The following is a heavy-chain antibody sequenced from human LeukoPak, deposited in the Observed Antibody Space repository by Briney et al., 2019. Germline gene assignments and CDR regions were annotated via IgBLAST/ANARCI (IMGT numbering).Heavy chain of an antibody. J-gene: IGHJ6*03. CDR1: GYTFTGYY. CDR3: ARAAQGINYYYYYMDV. V-gene: IGHV1-2*02. Sequence: ASVKVSCKASGYTFTGYYMHWVRQAPGQGLEWMGWINPNSGGTNYAQKFQGRVTMTRDTSISTAYMELSRLRSDDTAVYYCARAAQGINYYYYYMDVWGKGTTVTVSS. D-gene: IGHD3-10*01. CDR2: INPNSGGT.